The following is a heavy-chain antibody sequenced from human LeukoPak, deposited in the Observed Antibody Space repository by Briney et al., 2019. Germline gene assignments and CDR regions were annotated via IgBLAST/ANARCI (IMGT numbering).Heavy chain of an antibody. CDR1: GFTLSSYW. D-gene: IGHD6-13*01. J-gene: IGHJ4*02. CDR3: ARERIAAAGTGFDY. Sequence: GGSLTLSCAASGFTLSSYWMHWVRQAPGKGLVWVSCINSDGSSTSYADSVKGRFTISRDNAKNTLYLQMNSLRAEDTAVYYCARERIAAAGTGFDYWGQGTLVTVSS. V-gene: IGHV3-74*01. CDR2: INSDGSST.